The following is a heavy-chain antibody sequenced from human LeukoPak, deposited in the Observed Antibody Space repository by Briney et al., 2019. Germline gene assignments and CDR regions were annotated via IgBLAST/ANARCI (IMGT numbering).Heavy chain of an antibody. CDR1: GFTFSDYY. V-gene: IGHV3-11*01. CDR3: ATYRGYGGNVTCYVFDH. Sequence: PGGSLRLSCAASGFTFSDYYMSWVRQAPGKGLEWISYISSSGSRIYYADSVKGRFTISRDNAKNSLYLEMNSLRVEDTAVYYYATYRGYGGNVTCYVFDHWGQGALVTVSS. J-gene: IGHJ4*02. CDR2: ISSSGSRI. D-gene: IGHD2-2*01.